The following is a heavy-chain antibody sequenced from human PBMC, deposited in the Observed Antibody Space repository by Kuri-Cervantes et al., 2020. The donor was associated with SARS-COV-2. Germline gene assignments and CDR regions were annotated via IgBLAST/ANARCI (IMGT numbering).Heavy chain of an antibody. J-gene: IGHJ4*02. CDR1: GCTFSSYA. CDR3: ARGRETYDFWSGYYHHSMSDY. V-gene: IGHV1-24*01. Sequence: ASVKVSCKASGCTFSSYAISWVRQAPGKGLEWMGGFDPEDGETIYAQKFQGRVTMTEDTSTDTAYMELSSLRSEDTAVYYCARGRETYDFWSGYYHHSMSDYWGQGTLVTVSS. CDR2: FDPEDGET. D-gene: IGHD3-3*01.